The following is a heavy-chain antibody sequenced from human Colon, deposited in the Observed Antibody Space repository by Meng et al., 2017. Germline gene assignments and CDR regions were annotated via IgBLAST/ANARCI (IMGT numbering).Heavy chain of an antibody. Sequence: QVHLQESGPGPVKPSGTLSLTCAVSGVSVSTNNWWSWVRQPPGKGLEWIGQIDLGGTPHYNPSLESRVIMSLDKSKNQLSLRLTSVAAADTAVYYCARHGGWHFDYWGQGALVTVSS. CDR1: GVSVSTNNW. CDR3: ARHGGWHFDY. CDR2: IDLGGTP. J-gene: IGHJ4*02. D-gene: IGHD6-19*01. V-gene: IGHV4-4*02.